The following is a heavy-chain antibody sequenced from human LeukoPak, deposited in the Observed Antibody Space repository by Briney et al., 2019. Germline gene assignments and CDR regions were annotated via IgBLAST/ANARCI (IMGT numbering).Heavy chain of an antibody. CDR3: AREKDNWGIDAFDF. V-gene: IGHV3-66*01. CDR1: GLTVSSNY. D-gene: IGHD3-16*01. J-gene: IGHJ3*01. CDR2: IYSGGST. Sequence: SGGSLRLSCAASGLTVSSNYMSWVRQAPGKGLEWVSVIYSGGSTYYADSVKGRFTISRDNSKNTLYLQMNSLRAEDTAVYYCAREKDNWGIDAFDFWGQGTMVTVSS.